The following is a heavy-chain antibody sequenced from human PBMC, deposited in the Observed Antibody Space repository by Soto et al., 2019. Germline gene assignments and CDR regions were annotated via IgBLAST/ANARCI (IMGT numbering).Heavy chain of an antibody. CDR3: GNERRGSGWSVCDF. D-gene: IGHD6-19*01. V-gene: IGHV3-23*01. CDR2: ISGSGDSA. Sequence: VQLLESGGGLVQPGGSLRLSCAASGFIFRDYAMNWVRQAPGKGLEWVSDISGSGDSARYADSVKGRFTISRDNSRDTLYLHINSLRVDDTAVYYCGNERRGSGWSVCDFWGQGDLVPVSS. J-gene: IGHJ4*02. CDR1: GFIFRDYA.